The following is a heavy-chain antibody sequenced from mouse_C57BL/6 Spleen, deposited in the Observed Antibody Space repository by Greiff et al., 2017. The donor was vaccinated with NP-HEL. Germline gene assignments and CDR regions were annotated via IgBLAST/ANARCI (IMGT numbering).Heavy chain of an antibody. V-gene: IGHV5-17*01. CDR3: ARPGYDYGYYAMDY. D-gene: IGHD2-4*01. Sequence: EVHLVESGGGLMKPGGSLKLSCAATGFTFSDYGMHWVRQAPEHGLEWVAYIISGSSTIDYADTVKGRFTISRDNAKNTLFLQMTSLRSEDTAMYYCARPGYDYGYYAMDYWGQGTSVTVSS. CDR1: GFTFSDYG. J-gene: IGHJ4*01. CDR2: IISGSSTI.